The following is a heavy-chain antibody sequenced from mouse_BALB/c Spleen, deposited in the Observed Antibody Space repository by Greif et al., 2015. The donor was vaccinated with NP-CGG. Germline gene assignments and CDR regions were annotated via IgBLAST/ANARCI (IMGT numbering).Heavy chain of an antibody. Sequence: EVQVVESGGGLVKPGGSLKLSCAASGFTFSSYAMSWVRQSPEKRLEWVAEISSGGSYTYYPDTVTGRFTISRDNAKNTLYLEMSSLRSEDTAMYYCARDLSYWGQGTLVTVSA. CDR2: ISSGGSYT. CDR3: ARDLSY. J-gene: IGHJ3*01. V-gene: IGHV5-9-4*01. CDR1: GFTFSSYA.